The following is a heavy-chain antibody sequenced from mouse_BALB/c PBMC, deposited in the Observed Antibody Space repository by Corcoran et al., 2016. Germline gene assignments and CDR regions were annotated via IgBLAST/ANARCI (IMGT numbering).Heavy chain of an antibody. J-gene: IGHJ1*01. CDR2: INPYNDGT. CDR3: ARGYGRSHWYFDV. V-gene: IGHV1S136*01. D-gene: IGHD1-1*01. CDR1: GYTFTSYV. Sequence: EVQLQQSGPELVKPGASVKMSCKASGYTFTSYVMHWVKQKPGQGLEWIGYINPYNDGTKYNEKFKGKATLTSDKSSSTAYMELSSLTSEDSAVYYCARGYGRSHWYFDVWGAGTTVTVSS.